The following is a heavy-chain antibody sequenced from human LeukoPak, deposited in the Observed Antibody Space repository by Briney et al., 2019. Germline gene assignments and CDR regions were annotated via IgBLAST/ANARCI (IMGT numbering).Heavy chain of an antibody. J-gene: IGHJ4*02. CDR2: ISWDGGST. D-gene: IGHD3-22*01. V-gene: IGHV3-43*01. CDR3: VRSADYYDNSGYPYYFDF. Sequence: GGSLRLSCAASGFTFSSYGMHWVRQAPGKGLEWVSLISWDGGSTYYADSVKGRFTISRDNSKDSLYLQMNSLRTEDTALYYCVRSADYYDNSGYPYYFDFWGQGTLVTVSS. CDR1: GFTFSSYG.